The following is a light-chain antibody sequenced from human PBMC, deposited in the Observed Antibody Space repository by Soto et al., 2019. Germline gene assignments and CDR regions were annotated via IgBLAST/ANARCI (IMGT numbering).Light chain of an antibody. Sequence: DIQMTQSPSSVSASVGDRVTITCRASQDISSWLAWYQQKPGKAPNLLIYAASSLQSGVPSRFSGSGSGTDFTLTISSLQPEDFATYYCQQANSFPFSFGGGIKVEIK. CDR1: QDISSW. V-gene: IGKV1-12*02. CDR3: QQANSFPFS. J-gene: IGKJ4*01. CDR2: AAS.